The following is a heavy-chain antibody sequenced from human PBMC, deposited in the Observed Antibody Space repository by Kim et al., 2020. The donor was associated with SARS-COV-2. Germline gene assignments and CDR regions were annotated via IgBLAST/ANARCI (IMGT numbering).Heavy chain of an antibody. J-gene: IGHJ4*02. D-gene: IGHD2-2*01. CDR3: AKDRVVVVPAATSGFDY. V-gene: IGHV3-23*01. Sequence: VQGRFTTSRDNSKNTLYLQMNSLRAEDTAVYYCAKDRVVVVPAATSGFDYWGQGTLVTVSS.